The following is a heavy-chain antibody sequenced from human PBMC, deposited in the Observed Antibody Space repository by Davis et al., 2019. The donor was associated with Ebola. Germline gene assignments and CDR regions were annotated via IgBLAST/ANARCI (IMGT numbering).Heavy chain of an antibody. CDR1: GFTFSDYY. D-gene: IGHD3-16*01. Sequence: GESLKISCAASGFTFSDYYMSWIRQAPGKGLEWVSYISSSGSTIYYADSVKGRFTISRDNAKNSLYLQMNSLRAEDTAVYYCASALYDYIWGSDAFDIWGQGTMVTVSS. V-gene: IGHV3-11*01. CDR3: ASALYDYIWGSDAFDI. J-gene: IGHJ3*02. CDR2: ISSSGSTI.